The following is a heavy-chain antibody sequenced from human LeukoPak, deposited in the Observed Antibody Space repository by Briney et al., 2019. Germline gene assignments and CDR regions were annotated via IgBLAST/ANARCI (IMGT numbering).Heavy chain of an antibody. CDR1: GFTFSSYS. CDR2: ISSSSSYI. J-gene: IGHJ3*02. CDR3: ARGDPIVVVPAAILGAFDI. Sequence: GGSLRLSCAASGFTFSSYSMHWVRQAPGKGLEWVSSISSSSSYIYYADSVKGRFTISRDNAKNSLYLQMNSLRAEDTAVYYCARGDPIVVVPAAILGAFDIWGQGTMVTVSS. D-gene: IGHD2-2*02. V-gene: IGHV3-21*01.